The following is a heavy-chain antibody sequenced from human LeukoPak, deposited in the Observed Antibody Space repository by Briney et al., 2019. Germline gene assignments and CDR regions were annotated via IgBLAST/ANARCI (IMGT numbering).Heavy chain of an antibody. CDR3: ARYYYGSMGLYYFDY. D-gene: IGHD3-10*01. J-gene: IGHJ4*02. V-gene: IGHV4-4*07. CDR2: IYTSGST. Sequence: PSETLSLTCTVSGGSISSYYWSWIRQPAGKGLEWIGRIYTSGSTNYNPSLKSRVTISVDTSKNQFSLKLSSVTAADTAVYYCARYYYGSMGLYYFDYWGQGTLVTVSS. CDR1: GGSISSYY.